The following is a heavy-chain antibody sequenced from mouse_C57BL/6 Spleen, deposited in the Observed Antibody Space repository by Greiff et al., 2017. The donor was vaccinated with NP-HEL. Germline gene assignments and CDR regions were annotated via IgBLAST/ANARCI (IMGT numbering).Heavy chain of an antibody. D-gene: IGHD2-1*01. V-gene: IGHV1-80*01. J-gene: IGHJ4*01. CDR1: GYAFSSYW. CDR3: ARDMVTPYYYAMDY. CDR2: IYPGDGDT. Sequence: QVQLQQSGAELVKPGASVKISCKASGYAFSSYWMNWVKQRPGKGLEWIGQIYPGDGDTNYNGKFKGKATLTADKSSSTAYMQLSSLTSEDSAVYFCARDMVTPYYYAMDYWGQGTSVTVSS.